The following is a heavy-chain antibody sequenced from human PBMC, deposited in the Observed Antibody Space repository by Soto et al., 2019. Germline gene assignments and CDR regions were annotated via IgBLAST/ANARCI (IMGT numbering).Heavy chain of an antibody. J-gene: IGHJ3*02. Sequence: PGESLKISCKGSGYSFTSYWIGWVRQMPGKGLEWMGIIYPGDSDTRYSPSFQGQVTISADKSISTAYLQWSSLKASDTAMYYCARIADIVVVPAAMIDAFDIWGQGTIVTVSS. V-gene: IGHV5-51*03. CDR2: IYPGDSDT. CDR3: ARIADIVVVPAAMIDAFDI. D-gene: IGHD2-2*01. CDR1: GYSFTSYW.